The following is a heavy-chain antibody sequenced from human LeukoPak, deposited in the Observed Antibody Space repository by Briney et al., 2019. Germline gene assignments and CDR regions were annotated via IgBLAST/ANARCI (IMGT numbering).Heavy chain of an antibody. J-gene: IGHJ3*02. CDR2: IYYSGST. V-gene: IGHV4-59*01. Sequence: SETLSLTCSVSGGPISGYYWTWIREPPGKGLGWIGYIYYSGSTNYNPSLKSRVTLSVDTSKNQFSLKLNSVTAADTAVYFCAREPPGIDDAFDIWGQGTMVTVSS. D-gene: IGHD2-15*01. CDR1: GGPISGYY. CDR3: AREPPGIDDAFDI.